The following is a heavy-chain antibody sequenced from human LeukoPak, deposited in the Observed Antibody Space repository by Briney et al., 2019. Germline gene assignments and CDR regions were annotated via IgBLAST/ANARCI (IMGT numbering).Heavy chain of an antibody. V-gene: IGHV3-74*01. CDR1: GLTFSSYW. Sequence: GGSLRLSCAASGLTFSSYWMHWVRQAPGKGLVWVSRINSDGSSTNYADSVKGRFTISRDNAKNTLYLQMNSLRAEDTAIYYCARAVYYSNYLGYWGQGTLVTVSS. D-gene: IGHD3-10*01. J-gene: IGHJ4*01. CDR2: INSDGSST. CDR3: ARAVYYSNYLGY.